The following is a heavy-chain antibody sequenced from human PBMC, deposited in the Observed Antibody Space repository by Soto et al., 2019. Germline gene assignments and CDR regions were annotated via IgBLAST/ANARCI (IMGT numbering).Heavy chain of an antibody. D-gene: IGHD4-17*01. V-gene: IGHV3-33*01. CDR1: GFTFSSYG. Sequence: QVQLVESGGGVVQPGRSLRLSCAASGFTFSSYGMHWVRQAPGKGLEWVAVIWYDGGNKYYADSVKGRFTMSRDNSKNILYLQMNSLRAKDTAVYYCARDGTMTTVTTAFDYWGQGTLVTVSS. CDR2: IWYDGGNK. CDR3: ARDGTMTTVTTAFDY. J-gene: IGHJ4*02.